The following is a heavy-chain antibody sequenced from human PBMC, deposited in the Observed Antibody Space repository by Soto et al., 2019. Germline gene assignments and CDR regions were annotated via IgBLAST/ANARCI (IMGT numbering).Heavy chain of an antibody. CDR1: GFTFSGNW. J-gene: IGHJ4*02. CDR2: INSDGTTT. V-gene: IGHV3-74*01. D-gene: IGHD6-19*01. Sequence: VQLVESGGGLVQPGGSLRLSCAGSGFTFSGNWMHWVRQAPGKGLVWVSRINSDGTTTNYADSVKGRFTISRDNAKNTLFLQMSSLRAEDTAVYYCARGPFGWYGFDYWGRGTLITVSS. CDR3: ARGPFGWYGFDY.